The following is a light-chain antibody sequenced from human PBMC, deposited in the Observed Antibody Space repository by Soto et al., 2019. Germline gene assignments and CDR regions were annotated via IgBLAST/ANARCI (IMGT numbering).Light chain of an antibody. V-gene: IGKV3-15*01. Sequence: EIVMTQSPATLSVSPGERATLSCRASQSISSNLAWYQRRPGQAPRLLIYDASARATGIPARFSGSGSGTEFTLTISSLQSEDFAVYYCQQYNNWRPYTFGQGTKVEIK. CDR1: QSISSN. J-gene: IGKJ2*01. CDR2: DAS. CDR3: QQYNNWRPYT.